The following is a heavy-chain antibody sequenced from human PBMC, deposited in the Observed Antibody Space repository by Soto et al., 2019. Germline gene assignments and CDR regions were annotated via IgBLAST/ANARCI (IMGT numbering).Heavy chain of an antibody. V-gene: IGHV3-33*01. CDR2: IWCDGSNK. J-gene: IGHJ5*02. D-gene: IGHD6-19*01. Sequence: QVQLVESGGGVVQPGRSLRLSCAASGFTFSSYGMHWVRQAPGKGLEWVAVIWCDGSNKYYADSVKGRFTISRDNSKNTLYLQMNSLRAEDTAVYYCASYGYSSGWYWFDPWGQGTLVTVSS. CDR3: ASYGYSSGWYWFDP. CDR1: GFTFSSYG.